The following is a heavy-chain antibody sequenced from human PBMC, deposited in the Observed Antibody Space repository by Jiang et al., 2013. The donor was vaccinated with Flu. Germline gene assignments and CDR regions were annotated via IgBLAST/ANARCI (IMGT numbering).Heavy chain of an antibody. V-gene: IGHV1-18*01. D-gene: IGHD2-15*01. CDR2: ISGNNGNT. CDR1: DYAFSSNT. CDR3: ARRIDAGGTGWFDS. Sequence: GAEVKKPGASVKVSCKVSDYAFSSNTISWVRQAPGQGLEWMGWISGNNGNTNYAQKLQGRVTMTTDTSTSTAYMEVRSLRSDDTAVYYCARRIDAGGTGWFDSWGQGPWSPSPQ. J-gene: IGHJ5*01.